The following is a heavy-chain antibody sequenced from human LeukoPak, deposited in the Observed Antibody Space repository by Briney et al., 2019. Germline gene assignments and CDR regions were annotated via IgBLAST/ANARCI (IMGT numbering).Heavy chain of an antibody. CDR3: TPGLYSSGPYYYYYYGMDV. CDR2: IKSKTDGGTT. J-gene: IGHJ6*02. D-gene: IGHD6-19*01. V-gene: IGHV3-15*01. Sequence: PGGSLRLSCAASGFTFSNAWMSWVRQAPGKGLEGVGRIKSKTDGGTTDYAAPVKGRFTISRDDSKNTLYLQMNSLKTEDTAVYYCTPGLYSSGPYYYYYYGMDVWGQGTTVTVSS. CDR1: GFTFSNAW.